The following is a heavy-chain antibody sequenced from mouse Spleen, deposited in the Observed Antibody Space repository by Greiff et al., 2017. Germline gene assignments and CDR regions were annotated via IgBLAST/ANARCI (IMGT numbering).Heavy chain of an antibody. D-gene: IGHD4-1*01. CDR2: IDPETGGT. CDR3: TKLAWFAY. V-gene: IGHV1-15*01. CDR1: GYTFTDYE. J-gene: IGHJ3*01. Sequence: VQLVESGAELVRPGASVTLSCKASGYTFTDYEMHWVKQTPVHGLEWIGAIDPETGGTAYNQKFKGKAILTADKSSSTAYMELRSLTSEDSAVYYCTKLAWFAYWGQGTLVIVSA.